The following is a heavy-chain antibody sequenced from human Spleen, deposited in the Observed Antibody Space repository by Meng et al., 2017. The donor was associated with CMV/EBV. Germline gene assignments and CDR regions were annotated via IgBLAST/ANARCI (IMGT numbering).Heavy chain of an antibody. D-gene: IGHD3-10*01. V-gene: IGHV1-18*01. Sequence: QVHLLQSGADVKKPGASVRVSCEASGYTFASYGISWLRQAPGQGLEWMGWFVNNVDTYSAQKFQGRVTMTTDTHTSTAFMELRSLRSDDTAVYYCVRGTPGRSYSNYWGQGTLVTVSS. J-gene: IGHJ4*02. CDR2: FVNNVDT. CDR3: VRGTPGRSYSNY. CDR1: GYTFASYG.